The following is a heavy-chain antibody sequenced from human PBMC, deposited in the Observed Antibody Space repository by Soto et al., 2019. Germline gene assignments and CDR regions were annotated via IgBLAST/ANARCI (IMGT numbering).Heavy chain of an antibody. J-gene: IGHJ4*02. Sequence: QVQLVQSGAEVKKPGSSVKVSCKASGGTFSSYTISWVRQAPGQGLEWMGRIIPILGIANYAQKFQGRVTITADKXTSTAYMELSSLRSEDTAVYYCARETAISHFDFDYWGQGTLVTVSS. CDR3: ARETAISHFDFDY. CDR2: IIPILGIA. V-gene: IGHV1-69*08. D-gene: IGHD2-21*02. CDR1: GGTFSSYT.